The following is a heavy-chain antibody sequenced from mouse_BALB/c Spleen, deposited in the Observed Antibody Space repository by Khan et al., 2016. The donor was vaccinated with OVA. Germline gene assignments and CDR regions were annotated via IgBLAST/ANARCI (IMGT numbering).Heavy chain of an antibody. CDR2: IFPGDGST. CDR1: GYTFTSYD. D-gene: IGHD1-1*01. CDR3: ARHYYGSILYWYFDV. Sequence: QVQLQQSGAELVKPGASVKLSCKASGYTFTSYDINWVRQRPEQGLEWIGWIFPGDGSTKYNEKFKGKATLTSDKSSSTAYMQLSRLTSEDSAVDFCARHYYGSILYWYFDVWGAGTTVTVSS. V-gene: IGHV1S56*01. J-gene: IGHJ1*01.